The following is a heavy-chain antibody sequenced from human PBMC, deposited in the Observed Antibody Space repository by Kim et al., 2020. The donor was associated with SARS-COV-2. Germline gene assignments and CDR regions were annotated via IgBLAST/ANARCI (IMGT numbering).Heavy chain of an antibody. CDR1: GESITSIHYY. CDR3: GRVKGETAVAGAFDI. D-gene: IGHD6-19*01. V-gene: IGHV4-39*07. Sequence: SETLSLTCSVSGESITSIHYYWGWIRQPPGKGLEWIGAFYSRGGTYYNPSLESRVIISAVTSKNQFSLNLGSVTAADTAVYYCGRVKGETAVAGAFDIWG. J-gene: IGHJ3*02. CDR2: FYSRGGT.